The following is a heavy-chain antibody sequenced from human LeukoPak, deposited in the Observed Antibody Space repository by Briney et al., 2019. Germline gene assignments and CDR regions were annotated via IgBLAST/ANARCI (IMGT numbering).Heavy chain of an antibody. CDR2: IYTSGST. J-gene: IGHJ6*02. D-gene: IGHD6-13*01. Sequence: SETLSLTCTVSGGSISSYYWSWVRQPAGKGLEWIGRIYTSGSTNYNPPLKSRVTMSVDTSKNQFSLKLSSVTAADTAVYYCARAAHSSSWDYYGMDVWGQGTTVTVSS. CDR3: ARAAHSSSWDYYGMDV. V-gene: IGHV4-4*07. CDR1: GGSISSYY.